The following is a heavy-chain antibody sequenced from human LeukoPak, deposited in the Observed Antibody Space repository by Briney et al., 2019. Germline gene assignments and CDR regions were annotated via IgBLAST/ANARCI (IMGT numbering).Heavy chain of an antibody. V-gene: IGHV4-4*07. CDR2: IYTSGST. J-gene: IGHJ4*02. CDR1: GGSISSYY. Sequence: SETLSLTCTVSGGSISSYYWSWIRQPAGKGLELIGRIYTSGSTNYNPSLKSRVTMSVDTSKNQFSLKLSSVTAADTAVYYCARERLRGSGSYYSDFDYWGQGTLVTVSS. CDR3: ARERLRGSGSYYSDFDY. D-gene: IGHD3-10*01.